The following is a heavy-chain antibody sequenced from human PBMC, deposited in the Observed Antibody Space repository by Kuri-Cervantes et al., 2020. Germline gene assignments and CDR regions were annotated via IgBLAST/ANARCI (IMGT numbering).Heavy chain of an antibody. J-gene: IGHJ4*02. V-gene: IGHV3-21*04. D-gene: IGHD6-19*01. Sequence: GESLKISCAASGFTFSSYSMNWFRQAPGKGLEWVSSISSTSSHIYYADSVKGRFTISRDNAKNSLYLQMNSLRAEDTAVYYCTRVGTAVTGRDFEYWGQGILVTVSS. CDR2: ISSTSSHI. CDR1: GFTFSSYS. CDR3: TRVGTAVTGRDFEY.